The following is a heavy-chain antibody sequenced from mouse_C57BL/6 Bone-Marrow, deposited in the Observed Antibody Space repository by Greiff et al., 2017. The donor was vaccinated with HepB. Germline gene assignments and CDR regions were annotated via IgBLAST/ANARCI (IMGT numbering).Heavy chain of an antibody. Sequence: VQLQQSGAELVRPGASVTLSCKASGYTFTDYEMHWVKQTPVHGLEWIGAIDPETGGTAYNQKFKGKAILTADKSSSTAYMELRSLTSEDSAVYYCTRWLVPAYWGQGTLVTVSA. D-gene: IGHD2-3*01. CDR3: TRWLVPAY. V-gene: IGHV1-15*01. CDR2: IDPETGGT. CDR1: GYTFTDYE. J-gene: IGHJ3*01.